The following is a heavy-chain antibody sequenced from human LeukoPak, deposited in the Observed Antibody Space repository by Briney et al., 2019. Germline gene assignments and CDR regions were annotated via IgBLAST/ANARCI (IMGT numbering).Heavy chain of an antibody. J-gene: IGHJ4*02. Sequence: GGSLRLSCAASGFTFSSYAMSWVRQAPGKGLEWVSAISGSGGSTYYADSVKGRFTISRDNAKNSLYLQMNSLRAEDTAVYYCGRLAHNAWYAVDYWGQGTLVTVSS. CDR1: GFTFSSYA. CDR2: ISGSGGST. D-gene: IGHD6-13*01. CDR3: GRLAHNAWYAVDY. V-gene: IGHV3-23*01.